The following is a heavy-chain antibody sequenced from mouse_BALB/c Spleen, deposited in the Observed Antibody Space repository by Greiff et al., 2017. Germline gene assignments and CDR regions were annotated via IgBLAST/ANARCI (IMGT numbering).Heavy chain of an antibody. CDR1: GYSFTSYW. Sequence: QVQLKESGPQLVRPGASVKISCKASGYSFTSYWMHWVKQRPGQGLEWIGMIDPSDSETRLNQKFKDKATLTVDKSSSTAYMQLSSPTSEDSAVYYCAREHYDEGAMDYWGQGTSVTVSS. D-gene: IGHD2-4*01. V-gene: IGHV1S126*01. CDR2: IDPSDSET. CDR3: AREHYDEGAMDY. J-gene: IGHJ4*01.